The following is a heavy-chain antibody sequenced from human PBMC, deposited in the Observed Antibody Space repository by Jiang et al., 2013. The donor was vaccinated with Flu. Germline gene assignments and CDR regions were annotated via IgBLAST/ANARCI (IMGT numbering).Heavy chain of an antibody. CDR2: IYYSGST. CDR1: GGSISSYY. CDR3: ARLRSDYCSGGSCYSSTLFDI. J-gene: IGHJ3*02. Sequence: LLKPSETLSLTCTVSGGSISSYYWSWIRQPPGKGPEWIGYIYYSGSTNYNPSLKSRVTISVDTSKNQFSLKLSSVTAADTAVYYCARLRSDYCSGGSCYSSTLFDIWGQGTMVTVSS. D-gene: IGHD2-15*01. V-gene: IGHV4-59*08.